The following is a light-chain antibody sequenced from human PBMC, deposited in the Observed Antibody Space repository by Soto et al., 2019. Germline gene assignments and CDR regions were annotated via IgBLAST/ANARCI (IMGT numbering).Light chain of an antibody. Sequence: AIRMTQSPSSFSASTGDRVTITCRASQGIGSYLAWYQQNPGKAPKLLIYAASTLQSGVLSRFSGSGSGTDFTLTISCLQSEDFATYYCQQYYSYPYTFGQGTKLEIK. CDR2: AAS. V-gene: IGKV1-8*01. CDR3: QQYYSYPYT. CDR1: QGIGSY. J-gene: IGKJ2*01.